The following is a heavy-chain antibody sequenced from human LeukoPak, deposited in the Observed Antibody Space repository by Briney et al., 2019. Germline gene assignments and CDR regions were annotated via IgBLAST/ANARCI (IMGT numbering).Heavy chain of an antibody. Sequence: SETLSLTCTVSGGSISSSSYYWGWIRQPPGKGLEWIGSIYYSGSTYYNPSLKSRVTISVDTSKNQFSLKLRSVTAADTAVYYCARRADVRGATGTKIDYWGRGTLVTVSS. CDR3: ARRADVRGATGTKIDY. CDR2: IYYSGST. D-gene: IGHD1-1*01. J-gene: IGHJ4*02. CDR1: GGSISSSSYY. V-gene: IGHV4-39*07.